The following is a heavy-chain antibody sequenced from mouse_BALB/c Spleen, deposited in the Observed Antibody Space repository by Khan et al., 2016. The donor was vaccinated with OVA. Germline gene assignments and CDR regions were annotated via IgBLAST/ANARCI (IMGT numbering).Heavy chain of an antibody. V-gene: IGHV1S132*01. J-gene: IGHJ3*01. Sequence: VQLQESGAELVKPGASVKLSCKTSGYTFTSYWIQWVKQRPGQGLGWIGQIFPGTGTTYYNENFKGKATLTVDTSSSTAYMQLSSLTSEDSAVYFCARGYLGNYEFVYWGQGTLVTVSP. CDR1: GYTFTSYW. D-gene: IGHD2-1*01. CDR3: ARGYLGNYEFVY. CDR2: IFPGTGTT.